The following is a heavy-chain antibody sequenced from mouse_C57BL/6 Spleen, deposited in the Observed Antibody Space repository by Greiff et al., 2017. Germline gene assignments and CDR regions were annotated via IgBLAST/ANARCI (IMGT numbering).Heavy chain of an antibody. J-gene: IGHJ3*01. V-gene: IGHV1-52*01. CDR3: AREGGTTVVAPFAY. Sequence: QVQLQQPGAELVRPGSSVKLSCKASGYTFTSYWMHWVKQRPIQGLEWIGNIDPSDSETHSNQKFKDKATLTVDKSSSTAYMQLSSLTSEDSAVYYCAREGGTTVVAPFAYWGQGTLVTVSA. D-gene: IGHD1-1*01. CDR2: IDPSDSET. CDR1: GYTFTSYW.